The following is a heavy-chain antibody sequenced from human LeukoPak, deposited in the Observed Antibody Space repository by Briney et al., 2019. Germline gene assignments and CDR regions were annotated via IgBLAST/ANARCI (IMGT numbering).Heavy chain of an antibody. D-gene: IGHD1-26*01. CDR3: ARHDGGSYQGYAFDI. CDR1: GGSISSYY. CDR2: IYYSGST. J-gene: IGHJ3*02. V-gene: IGHV4-59*08. Sequence: SETLSLTCTVSGGSISSYYWSWIRQPPGKGLEWIGYIYYSGSTNYNPSLKSRVTISVDTSKNQFSLKLSSVTAADTAVYYCARHDGGSYQGYAFDIWGQGTMVTVSS.